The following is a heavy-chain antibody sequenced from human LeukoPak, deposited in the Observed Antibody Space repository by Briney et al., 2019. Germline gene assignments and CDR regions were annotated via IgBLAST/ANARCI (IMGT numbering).Heavy chain of an antibody. CDR1: GYSSTSYG. CDR3: ARFDCSTGSCQWTFDI. Sequence: ASVTVSCKGSGYSSTSYGISWVRQAPAQGLEWMGWITVYNGNTNYAQNLQGRVTMTTDTSTRTAYMELRSLRSDDTAVYFCARFDCSTGSCQWTFDIWGQGTMVTVSS. J-gene: IGHJ3*02. CDR2: ITVYNGNT. D-gene: IGHD2-15*01. V-gene: IGHV1-18*01.